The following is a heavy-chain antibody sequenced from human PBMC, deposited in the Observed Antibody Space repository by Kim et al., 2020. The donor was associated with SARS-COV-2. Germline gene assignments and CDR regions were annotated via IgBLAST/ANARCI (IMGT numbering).Heavy chain of an antibody. J-gene: IGHJ4*02. Sequence: GGSLRLSCAASGFTFSSYAMHWVRQAPGKGLEWVAVISYDGSNKYYADSVKGRFTISRDNSKNTLYLQMNSLRAEDTAVYYCARAHAMIVVARGGRYFDYWGQGTLVTVSS. CDR3: ARAHAMIVVARGGRYFDY. CDR2: ISYDGSNK. CDR1: GFTFSSYA. D-gene: IGHD3-22*01. V-gene: IGHV3-30*04.